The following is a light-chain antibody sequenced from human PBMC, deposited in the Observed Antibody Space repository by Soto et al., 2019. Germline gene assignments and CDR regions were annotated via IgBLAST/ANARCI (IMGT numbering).Light chain of an antibody. CDR2: GAS. V-gene: IGKV3-15*01. Sequence: EIVMTQSPATLSVSPGERATLSCRASQSVSSNLAWYQQKPGQAPRLLIYGASTRATGIPTRFSCSGSGTRVPLTIGNLQSEDFSVYYCQEYYNWPFTFGGGTKVEIK. J-gene: IGKJ4*01. CDR1: QSVSSN. CDR3: QEYYNWPFT.